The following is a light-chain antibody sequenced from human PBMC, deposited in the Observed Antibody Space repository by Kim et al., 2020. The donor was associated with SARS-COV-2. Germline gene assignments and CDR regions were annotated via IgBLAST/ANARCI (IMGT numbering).Light chain of an antibody. CDR3: AAWDDSLSGLV. CDR2: RNY. J-gene: IGLJ3*02. V-gene: IGLV1-47*01. Sequence: GRRVPISCSGSSSNIVNNYVHSYQQIPGMAPKLLIYRNYQRPSGVPDRFSATKSGASASLAISGPRSEDEAEYYCAAWDDSLSGLVFGGGTKVTVL. CDR1: SSNIVNNY.